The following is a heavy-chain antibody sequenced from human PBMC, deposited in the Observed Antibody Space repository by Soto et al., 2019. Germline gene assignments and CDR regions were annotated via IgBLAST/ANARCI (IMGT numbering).Heavy chain of an antibody. CDR3: ARDMMGGQQLDSCEGYYYYYGMDV. Sequence: QVQLVESGGGVVQPGRSLRLSCAASGFTFSSYGMHWVRQAPGKGLEWVAVIWYDGSNKYYADSVKGRFTISRDNSKNTMYLQTKRLTEEDTAVYYCARDMMGGQQLDSCEGYYYYYGMDVWGQGTTVTVPS. V-gene: IGHV3-33*01. CDR1: GFTFSSYG. CDR2: IWYDGSNK. D-gene: IGHD6-13*01. J-gene: IGHJ6*02.